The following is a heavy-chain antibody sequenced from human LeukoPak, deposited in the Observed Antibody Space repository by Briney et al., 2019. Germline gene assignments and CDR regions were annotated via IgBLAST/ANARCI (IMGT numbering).Heavy chain of an antibody. CDR2: ISGSGGST. D-gene: IGHD6-13*01. CDR3: ARGRAAGSSSWYGYYYYYYGMDV. Sequence: GGSLRLSCAASGFTFSSYAMSWVRQAPGKGLEWVSAISGSGGSTYYADSVKGRFTISRDNSKNTLYLQMNSLRAEDTAVYYCARGRAAGSSSWYGYYYYYYGMDVWGQGTTITVSS. J-gene: IGHJ6*02. V-gene: IGHV3-23*01. CDR1: GFTFSSYA.